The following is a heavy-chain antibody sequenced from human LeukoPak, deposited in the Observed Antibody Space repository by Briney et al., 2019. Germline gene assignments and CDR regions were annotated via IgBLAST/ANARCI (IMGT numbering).Heavy chain of an antibody. CDR3: AVSSDIRVGATTGEYFQH. D-gene: IGHD1-26*01. CDR1: GYTFTSYY. Sequence: ASVKVSCKASGYTFTSYYMHWVRQAPGQGLEWMGIINPSGGSTSYAQKFQGRVTMTRDTSTSTVYMELSSLRSEDTAVYYCAVSSDIRVGATTGEYFQHWGQGTLVTVSS. CDR2: INPSGGST. J-gene: IGHJ1*01. V-gene: IGHV1-46*01.